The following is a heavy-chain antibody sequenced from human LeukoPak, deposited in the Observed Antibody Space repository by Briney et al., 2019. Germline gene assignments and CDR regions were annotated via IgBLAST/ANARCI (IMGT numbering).Heavy chain of an antibody. V-gene: IGHV1-69*13. CDR3: ARDHVRHYYDSRGYYD. Sequence: ASVKVSCKASGGTFSSYAISWVRQAPGQGLEWMGGVIPLFGTANYAQKFQGRVTITADESTSTAYMELSSLRSEDTAVYYCARDHVRHYYDSRGYYDWGQGSLVCDSS. CDR2: VIPLFGTA. D-gene: IGHD3-22*01. CDR1: GGTFSSYA. J-gene: IGHJ4*02.